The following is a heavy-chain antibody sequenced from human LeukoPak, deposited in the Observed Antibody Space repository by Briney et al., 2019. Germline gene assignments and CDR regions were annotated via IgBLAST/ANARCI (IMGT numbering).Heavy chain of an antibody. J-gene: IGHJ5*02. CDR1: GGSLSDHY. V-gene: IGHV4-34*01. Sequence: SETLSLTCAVYGGSLSDHYWSGFRQPPGKGLEWIGEINPRGSTIYNPSLKSRVTISVDTSKNQFSLNLSSVTAADTAVYYCAREPGYCSGGSCYGGWFDPWGQGTLVTVSS. D-gene: IGHD2-15*01. CDR2: INPRGST. CDR3: AREPGYCSGGSCYGGWFDP.